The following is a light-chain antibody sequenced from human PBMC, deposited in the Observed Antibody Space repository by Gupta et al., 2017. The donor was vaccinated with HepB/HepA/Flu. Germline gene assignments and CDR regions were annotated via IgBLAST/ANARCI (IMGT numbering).Light chain of an antibody. Sequence: QSVLTQPPAVSGASGQRVTISFTGPSSNIGAGYHVHWYQQFPGTVPRLLIHTNNNRHSGVPDRFSGSKSGASASLAITGLQAEDEAHYYCQAYDNSLSGSVFGGGTKVTVL. J-gene: IGLJ3*02. CDR3: QAYDNSLSGSV. CDR1: SSNIGAGYH. CDR2: TNN. V-gene: IGLV1-40*01.